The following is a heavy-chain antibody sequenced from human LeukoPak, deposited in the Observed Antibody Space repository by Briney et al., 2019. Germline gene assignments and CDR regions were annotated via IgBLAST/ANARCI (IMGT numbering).Heavy chain of an antibody. CDR3: AGRAAAGRCFDY. J-gene: IGHJ4*02. D-gene: IGHD6-13*01. CDR1: GFTFSDYH. CDR2: ISSGGSSI. V-gene: IGHV3-11*01. Sequence: GGSLRLSCAVSGFTFSDYHMSWIRQAPGKGLEWVSYISSGGSSISHADSVKGRFTISRDNAENSLYLQMNSLRAEDTAVYYCAGRAAAGRCFDYWGQGTLVTVSS.